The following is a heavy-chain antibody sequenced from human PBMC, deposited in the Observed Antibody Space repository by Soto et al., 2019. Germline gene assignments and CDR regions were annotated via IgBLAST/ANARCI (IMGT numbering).Heavy chain of an antibody. J-gene: IGHJ3*02. D-gene: IGHD3-9*01. CDR3: ATGLKAGYDILTGAAFDI. Sequence: GGSLRLSCAASGFTFSSYGMHWVRQAPGKGLEWVAVISYDGSNKYYADSVKGRFTISRDNSKNTLYLQMNSLRAEDTAVYYCATGLKAGYDILTGAAFDIWGQGTMVTVSS. CDR1: GFTFSSYG. CDR2: ISYDGSNK. V-gene: IGHV3-30*03.